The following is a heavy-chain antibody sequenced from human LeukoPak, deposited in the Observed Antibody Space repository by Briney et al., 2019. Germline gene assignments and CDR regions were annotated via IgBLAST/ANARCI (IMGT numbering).Heavy chain of an antibody. D-gene: IGHD5-12*01. CDR2: IYPGDSDT. CDR3: ARLVVDIVATTTRQAFDI. V-gene: IGHV5-51*01. CDR1: GYSFTSYW. Sequence: PGESLKISCKGSGYSFTSYWIGWVRQMPGKGLEWMGIIYPGDSDTRYSPSFQGQVTISADKSISTAHLQWSSLKASDTAMYYCARLVVDIVATTTRQAFDIWGQGTMVTLSS. J-gene: IGHJ3*02.